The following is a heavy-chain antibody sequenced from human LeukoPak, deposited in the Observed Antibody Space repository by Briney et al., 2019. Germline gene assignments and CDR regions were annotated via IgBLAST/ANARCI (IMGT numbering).Heavy chain of an antibody. V-gene: IGHV3-53*01. CDR1: GFTVSSNY. CDR3: ASETGDSSGYYFLGAFDI. CDR2: IYSGGST. Sequence: PGGSLRLPCAASGFTVSSNYMSWVRQAPGKGLEWVSVIYSGGSTYYADSVKGRFTISRDNSKNTLYLQMNSLRAEDTAVYYCASETGDSSGYYFLGAFDIWGQGTMVTVSS. J-gene: IGHJ3*02. D-gene: IGHD3-22*01.